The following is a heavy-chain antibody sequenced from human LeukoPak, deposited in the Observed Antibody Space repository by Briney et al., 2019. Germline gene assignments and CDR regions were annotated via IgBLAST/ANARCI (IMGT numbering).Heavy chain of an antibody. Sequence: ASVKVSCKASGYTFTGHAMNWVRQAPGQGPEWMGYINTKTGNPTYAQGFTGRFVFSLDTSVSTAYLQISSLKPEDTDVYYCAKGGWVAVTGMDSWGQGTLVTVSS. J-gene: IGHJ4*02. CDR1: GYTFTGHA. D-gene: IGHD6-19*01. CDR2: INTKTGNP. V-gene: IGHV7-4-1*02. CDR3: AKGGWVAVTGMDS.